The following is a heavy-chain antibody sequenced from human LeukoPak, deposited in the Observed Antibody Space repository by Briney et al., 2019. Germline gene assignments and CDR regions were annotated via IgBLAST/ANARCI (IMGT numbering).Heavy chain of an antibody. V-gene: IGHV4-59*01. CDR3: ARTNQISETAFDI. CDR2: IYYSGRT. J-gene: IGHJ3*02. D-gene: IGHD1-14*01. CDR1: GGSISSYY. Sequence: SETLSLTCTVSGGSISSYYWSWIRQPPGKGLEWIGYIYYSGRTNYNPSLKSRVTTSVDTSKNQFSLKLSSVTAADTAVYYCARTNQISETAFDIWGQGTMVIVSS.